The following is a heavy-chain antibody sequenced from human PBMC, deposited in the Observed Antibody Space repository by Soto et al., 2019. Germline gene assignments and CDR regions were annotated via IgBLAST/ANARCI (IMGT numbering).Heavy chain of an antibody. V-gene: IGHV3-23*01. Sequence: EVQLLESGGGLVQPGGSLRLSCAASGFTFSSYAMSWVRQAPGKGLEWVSVISGSAGSTYYADSVKGRFTISRDNSKNTLYLKMTSLRAEDTAVYYCAKDIRWLVAPDYWGQGTLVTVSS. J-gene: IGHJ4*02. CDR3: AKDIRWLVAPDY. CDR2: ISGSAGST. CDR1: GFTFSSYA. D-gene: IGHD6-19*01.